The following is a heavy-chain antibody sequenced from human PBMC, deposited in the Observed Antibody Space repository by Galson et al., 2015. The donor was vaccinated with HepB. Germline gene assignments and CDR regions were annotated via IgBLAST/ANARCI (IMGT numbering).Heavy chain of an antibody. CDR3: ARDHREDYGDYDYYYSYMDV. Sequence: SLRLSCAASGFTFSSYGMHWVRQAPGKGLEWGAVIWYDGSNKYYADSVKGRFTISRDNSKNTLYLQMNSLRAEDTAVYYCARDHREDYGDYDYYYSYMDVWGNGTTVTVSS. J-gene: IGHJ6*03. V-gene: IGHV3-33*01. CDR1: GFTFSSYG. CDR2: IWYDGSNK. D-gene: IGHD4-17*01.